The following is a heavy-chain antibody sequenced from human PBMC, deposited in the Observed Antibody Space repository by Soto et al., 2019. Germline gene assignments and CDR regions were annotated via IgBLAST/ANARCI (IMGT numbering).Heavy chain of an antibody. D-gene: IGHD6-13*01. CDR3: ARDHSSSSWFDP. V-gene: IGHV4-4*02. Sequence: SETLSLTCAVSGGSISSSDWWSWVRQPPGKGLEWIGEIYHSGSTNYNPSLRSRVTISVDKSKNQFSLKLSSVTAADTAVYYCARDHSSSSWFDPWGQGTLVALSS. J-gene: IGHJ5*02. CDR2: IYHSGST. CDR1: GGSISSSDW.